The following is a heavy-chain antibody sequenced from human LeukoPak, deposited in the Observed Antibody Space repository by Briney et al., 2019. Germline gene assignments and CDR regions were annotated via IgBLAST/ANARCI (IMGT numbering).Heavy chain of an antibody. CDR1: GGSFSGYY. J-gene: IGHJ4*02. CDR3: ARGGLGDYYDSSGYSLFDY. V-gene: IGHV4-34*01. Sequence: SETLSLTCAVYGGSFSGYYWSWIRQPPGKGLEWIGEINHSGSTNYNPSLKSRVTISVDTSKNQFSLKLSSVTAADAAVYYCARGGLGDYYDSSGYSLFDYWGQGTLVTVSS. CDR2: INHSGST. D-gene: IGHD3-22*01.